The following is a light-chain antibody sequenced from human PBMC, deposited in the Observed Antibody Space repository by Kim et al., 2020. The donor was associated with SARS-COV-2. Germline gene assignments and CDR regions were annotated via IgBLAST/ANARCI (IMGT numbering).Light chain of an antibody. CDR3: QQSYSTPPYT. CDR1: QSISSH. J-gene: IGKJ2*01. CDR2: AAS. V-gene: IGKV1-39*01. Sequence: DIQMTQSPSSLSASVGDRVTITCRTTQSISSHLNWYQQKPGRAPKLLISAASTLQGGVPSRFSGSGSETDFTLTISSLQPEDFATYYCQQSYSTPPYTFGQGTKLEI.